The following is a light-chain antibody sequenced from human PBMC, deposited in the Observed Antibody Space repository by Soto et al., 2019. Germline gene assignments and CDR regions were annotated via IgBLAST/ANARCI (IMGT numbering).Light chain of an antibody. Sequence: EIVLTQYPTTLSLSPGERATLSCRASQSISSQLAWYQHKPGQAPRLLISGASRRATGIPDRFSGAGSGTDFTLTISRLEPEDFALYYCQQHDILPITFGQGTRLEIK. J-gene: IGKJ5*01. V-gene: IGKV3-20*01. CDR1: QSISSQ. CDR2: GAS. CDR3: QQHDILPIT.